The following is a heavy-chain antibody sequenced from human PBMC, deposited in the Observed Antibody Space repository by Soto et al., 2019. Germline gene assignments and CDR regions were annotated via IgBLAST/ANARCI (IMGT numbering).Heavy chain of an antibody. J-gene: IGHJ6*02. Sequence: EAHLVESGGGLVQPGKSLRLSCVASGFNFEDFAMHWVRQAPGKGLEWVSGISWNSGNKGYADSVKDRFTISRDNAAKSLFLQVNSLTLEDTALYYCVKDTGGGFPAYYYGMDVWGQGTTVTVSS. V-gene: IGHV3-9*01. CDR2: ISWNSGNK. D-gene: IGHD2-8*02. CDR3: VKDTGGGFPAYYYGMDV. CDR1: GFNFEDFA.